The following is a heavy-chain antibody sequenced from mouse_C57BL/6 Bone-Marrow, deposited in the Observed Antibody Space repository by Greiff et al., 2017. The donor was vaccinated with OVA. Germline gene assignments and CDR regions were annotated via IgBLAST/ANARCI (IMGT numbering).Heavy chain of an antibody. V-gene: IGHV1-19*01. Sequence: EVQLQQSGPVLVKPGASVKMSCKASGYTFTDYYMNWVKQSHGKGLEWIGVINPYNGGTSYNQKFKGKATLTVDKSSSTAYMELNSLTSEDSAVYYCARSGTWFAYWGQGTLVTVSA. J-gene: IGHJ3*01. CDR2: INPYNGGT. CDR1: GYTFTDYY. CDR3: ARSGTWFAY. D-gene: IGHD4-1*01.